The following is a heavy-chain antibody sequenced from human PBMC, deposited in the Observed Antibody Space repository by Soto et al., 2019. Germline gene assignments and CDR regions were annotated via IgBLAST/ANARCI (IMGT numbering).Heavy chain of an antibody. Sequence: QVQLQESGPGLVKPSETLSLTCTVSGGSISSYYWSWIRQPPGKGLEWIGYIYYSGSTNYNPSLRSRATISVDTSKNQFSLILSSVTAADTAVYYCARREGYNPFDYWGQGTLVTVSS. CDR2: IYYSGST. CDR1: GGSISSYY. D-gene: IGHD5-12*01. CDR3: ARREGYNPFDY. J-gene: IGHJ4*02. V-gene: IGHV4-59*01.